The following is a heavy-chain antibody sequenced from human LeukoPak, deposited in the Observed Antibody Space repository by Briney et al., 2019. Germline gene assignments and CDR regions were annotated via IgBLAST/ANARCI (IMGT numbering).Heavy chain of an antibody. CDR1: GGSISSSSYY. Sequence: SETLSLTCTVSGGSISSSSYYWGWIRQPPGKGLEWIGSIYYSGSTYYNPSLKSRVTISVDTSKNQFSLKLSSVTAADTAVYYCARGFWLAVALGGFDPWGQGTLVTVSS. V-gene: IGHV4-39*01. CDR2: IYYSGST. CDR3: ARGFWLAVALGGFDP. J-gene: IGHJ5*02. D-gene: IGHD6-19*01.